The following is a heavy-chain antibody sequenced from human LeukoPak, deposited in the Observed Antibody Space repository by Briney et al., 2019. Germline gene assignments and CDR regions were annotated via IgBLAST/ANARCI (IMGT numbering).Heavy chain of an antibody. J-gene: IGHJ6*02. CDR3: ARNNGMDV. CDR2: IKQDGSEE. CDR1: GFTFSYYW. Sequence: GGSLRLSCAASGFTFSYYWMSWVRQAPGKGLEWVANIKQDGSEEYYLDSVKGRFTISKDNAKNSLYLQMNSLRAEDTALYHCARNNGMDVWGQGTTVIVSS. V-gene: IGHV3-7*03.